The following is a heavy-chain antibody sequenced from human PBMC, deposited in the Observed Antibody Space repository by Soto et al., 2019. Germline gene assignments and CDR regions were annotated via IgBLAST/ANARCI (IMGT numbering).Heavy chain of an antibody. CDR3: AKGPEIFGVVIIDYMDV. V-gene: IGHV3-23*01. CDR1: GFTFSSYA. Sequence: GGSLRLSCAASGFTFSSYAMSGVRQATGKGLEWVSAISGSGGSTYYADSVKGRFTISRDNSKNTLYLQMNSLRAEDTAVYYCAKGPEIFGVVIIDYMDVWGKGTTVTVSS. D-gene: IGHD3-3*01. CDR2: ISGSGGST. J-gene: IGHJ6*03.